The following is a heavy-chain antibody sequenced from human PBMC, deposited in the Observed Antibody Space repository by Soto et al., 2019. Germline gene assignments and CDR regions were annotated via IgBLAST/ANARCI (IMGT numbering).Heavy chain of an antibody. CDR1: GGSISSGDYY. Sequence: QVQLQESGPGLVKPSQTLSLTCTVSGGSISSGDYYWSWIRQPPGKGLEWIGYIYHTGITFYNPSLKSRVTISVDTSKNQFSLKLKSVTAADTAVYYCATYVVPTDIGMGYFDPWGQGTLVTVSS. CDR3: ATYVVPTDIGMGYFDP. CDR2: IYHTGIT. J-gene: IGHJ5*02. D-gene: IGHD2-21*02. V-gene: IGHV4-30-4*01.